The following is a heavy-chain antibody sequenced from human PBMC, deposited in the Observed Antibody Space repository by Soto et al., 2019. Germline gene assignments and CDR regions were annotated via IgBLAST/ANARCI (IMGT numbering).Heavy chain of an antibody. Sequence: QLQESGPGLVKPSETLSLICNVSGRSMISYYWSWLGQPAGKGLEWIGRVYTGGNTNYNPSLKSRVTMSVDTSKSQFSLKLTSVTAADTAVYYCAREGDDRHFFFDSWGQGTLVTVSS. V-gene: IGHV4-4*07. CDR2: VYTGGNT. J-gene: IGHJ4*02. D-gene: IGHD3-3*02. CDR1: GRSMISYY. CDR3: AREGDDRHFFFDS.